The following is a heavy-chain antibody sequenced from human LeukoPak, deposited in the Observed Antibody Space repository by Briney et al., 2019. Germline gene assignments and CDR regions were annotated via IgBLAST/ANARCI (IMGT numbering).Heavy chain of an antibody. Sequence: SVKVSCKASGGTFSSYAISWVRQAPGQGLEWMGGIIPIFGTANYAQKFQGRVTITTDESTSTAYMELSSLRSEDTAVYYCARVPAADYYYYFHMDVWGKGTKVTVSS. J-gene: IGHJ6*03. D-gene: IGHD2-2*01. CDR2: IIPIFGTA. CDR3: ARVPAADYYYYFHMDV. CDR1: GGTFSSYA. V-gene: IGHV1-69*05.